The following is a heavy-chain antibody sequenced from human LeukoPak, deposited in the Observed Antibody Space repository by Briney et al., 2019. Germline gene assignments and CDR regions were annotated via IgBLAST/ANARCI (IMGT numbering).Heavy chain of an antibody. CDR2: ISGSGGST. V-gene: IGHV3-23*01. D-gene: IGHD3-22*01. CDR1: GFTFSSYA. Sequence: GGSLRLSCAASGFTFSSYAMSWVRQAPGKGLEWVSAISGSGGSTYYADSVKGRFTISSDNSKNTLYLQMNSLRAEDTAVYYCAKDRYYDSSGPWGQGTLVTVSS. J-gene: IGHJ4*02. CDR3: AKDRYYDSSGP.